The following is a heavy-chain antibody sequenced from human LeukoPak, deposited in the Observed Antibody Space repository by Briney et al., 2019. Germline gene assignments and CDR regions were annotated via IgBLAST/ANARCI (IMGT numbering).Heavy chain of an antibody. CDR3: ARDSVADYDFWSGYLNYWFDP. CDR2: IYTSGST. V-gene: IGHV4-4*07. Sequence: SETLSLTCTVSGGSISSYYWSWIRQPAGKGLEWIGRIYTSGSTNYNPSLKSRLTMSVDTSKNQFSLNLSSVTAADTAVYYCARDSVADYDFWSGYLNYWFDPWGQGTLVTVSS. J-gene: IGHJ5*02. D-gene: IGHD3-3*01. CDR1: GGSISSYY.